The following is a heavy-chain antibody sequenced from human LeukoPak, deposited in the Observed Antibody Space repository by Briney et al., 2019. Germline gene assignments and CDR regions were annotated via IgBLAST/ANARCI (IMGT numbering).Heavy chain of an antibody. V-gene: IGHV3-53*01. CDR3: ARGLARSDVGRWS. J-gene: IGHJ5*02. CDR1: GFSVSTNY. D-gene: IGHD2-15*01. CDR2: IYSGGST. Sequence: PGGSLRLSCAASGFSVSTNYMSWVRQAPGKGLEWVSVIYSGGSTYYADSVKGRFTISRDNSKNTLYLQMNSLRAEDTAVYYCARGLARSDVGRWSWGQGTLVIVSS.